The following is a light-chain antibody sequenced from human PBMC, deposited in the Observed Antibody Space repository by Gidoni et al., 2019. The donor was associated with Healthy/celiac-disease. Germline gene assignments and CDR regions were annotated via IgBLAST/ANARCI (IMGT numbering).Light chain of an antibody. V-gene: IGKV1-5*03. CDR1: QRISSW. CDR2: KAA. Sequence: DIQMTPSPSTLSASVGDRVTITCRASQRISSWLAWYQQKPGKAPKLMIYKAASLESGVPSRFSGSGSGTEFTLTISSLQPDDFATYYCQQDNSYSGTFGQGTKVEIK. J-gene: IGKJ1*01. CDR3: QQDNSYSGT.